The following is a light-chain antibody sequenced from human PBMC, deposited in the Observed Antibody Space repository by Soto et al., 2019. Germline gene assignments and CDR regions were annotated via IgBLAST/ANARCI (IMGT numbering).Light chain of an antibody. CDR3: QQRSDWPLT. CDR2: DAS. J-gene: IGKJ4*01. V-gene: IGKV3-11*01. Sequence: VLTDSPATLSLSPGERATLSCRASQSVSRHLAWYQQKPGQAPRLLMYDASNRATGIPPRFSGSGSGTDFTLTISSLEPEDFAVYYCQQRSDWPLTFGGGTKVDIK. CDR1: QSVSRH.